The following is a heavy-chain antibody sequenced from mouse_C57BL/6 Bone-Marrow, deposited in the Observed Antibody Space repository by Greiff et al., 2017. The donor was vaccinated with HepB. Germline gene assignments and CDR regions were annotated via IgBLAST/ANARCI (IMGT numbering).Heavy chain of an antibody. V-gene: IGHV1-15*01. Sequence: VQLQQSGAELVRPGASVTLSCKASGYTFTDYEMHWVKQTPVHGLEWIGAIDPETGGTAYNQKFKGKAILTADKSSSTAYMELRSLTSEDSAVYYCTRYYGSSYAWFAYWGQGTLVTVSA. D-gene: IGHD1-1*01. CDR2: IDPETGGT. J-gene: IGHJ3*01. CDR1: GYTFTDYE. CDR3: TRYYGSSYAWFAY.